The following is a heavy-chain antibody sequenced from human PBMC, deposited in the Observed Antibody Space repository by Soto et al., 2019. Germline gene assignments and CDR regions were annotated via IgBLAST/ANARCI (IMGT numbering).Heavy chain of an antibody. CDR1: GFTFSSYG. D-gene: IGHD7-27*01. Sequence: QVQLVESGGGVVQPGRSLRLSCAASGFTFSSYGMHWVRQAPGKGLEWVAVIWYDGSNKYYADSVKGRFTISRDNSKNTLYLQMNSLRAEATAVYYCASMGTNYDYSGMDVWGQGTTVTVSS. J-gene: IGHJ6*02. CDR3: ASMGTNYDYSGMDV. CDR2: IWYDGSNK. V-gene: IGHV3-33*01.